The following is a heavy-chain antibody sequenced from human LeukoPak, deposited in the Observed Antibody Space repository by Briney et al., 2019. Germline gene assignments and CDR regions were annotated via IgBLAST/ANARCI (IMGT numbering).Heavy chain of an antibody. CDR1: GFTFSNFW. V-gene: IGHV3-7*01. CDR3: ARDGSSWPTQKVNWFDP. J-gene: IGHJ5*02. CDR2: IKHDGRET. Sequence: GGSLRLSCAASGFTFSNFWMSWVRQAPGKRLEWVANIKHDGRETYYVDSVKGRFTISRDNAKNSLYLQMNSLRDEDTAVYYCARDGSSWPTQKVNWFDPWGQGTLVTVSS. D-gene: IGHD6-13*01.